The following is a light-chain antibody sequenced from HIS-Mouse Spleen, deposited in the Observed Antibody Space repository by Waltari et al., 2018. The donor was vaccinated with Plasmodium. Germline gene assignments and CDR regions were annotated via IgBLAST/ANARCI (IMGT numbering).Light chain of an antibody. Sequence: DIVMTQSPDSLAVSLGERATINCKSSQSVFYSSNNKNSLAWDQQKPGHPPKLLIYCASTRESGVPDRFSGSGSGTDVTLTISSLQAEDVAVYYCQQYYSTPLTFGGGTKVEIK. CDR2: CAS. V-gene: IGKV4-1*01. J-gene: IGKJ4*01. CDR1: QSVFYSSNNKNS. CDR3: QQYYSTPLT.